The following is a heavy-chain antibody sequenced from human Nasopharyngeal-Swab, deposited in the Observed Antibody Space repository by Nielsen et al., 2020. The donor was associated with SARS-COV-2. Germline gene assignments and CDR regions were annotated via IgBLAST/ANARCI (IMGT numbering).Heavy chain of an antibody. D-gene: IGHD3-3*01. J-gene: IGHJ4*02. CDR3: ARHYDPFDY. CDR2: ISSSGSTI. V-gene: IGHV3-48*03. CDR1: GFTFSSYE. Sequence: SLKNSRAAPGFTFSSYEKNWVRQAPGKGLEWVSYISSSGSTIYYADSVKGRFTISRDNAKNSLYLQMNSLRAEDTAVYYCARHYDPFDYWGQGTLVTVSS.